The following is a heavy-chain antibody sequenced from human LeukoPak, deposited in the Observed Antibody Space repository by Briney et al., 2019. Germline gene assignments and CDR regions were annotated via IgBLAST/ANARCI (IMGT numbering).Heavy chain of an antibody. V-gene: IGHV4-4*07. Sequence: PSETLSLTCTVSGGSISSYYWSWIRQPAGKGLEWIGRIYTSGSTNCNPSLKSRVTMSVDTSKNQFSLKLSSVTAADTAVYYCAGGTRGYSYGYRFDYWGQGTLVTVSS. CDR1: GGSISSYY. CDR3: AGGTRGYSYGYRFDY. D-gene: IGHD5-18*01. CDR2: IYTSGST. J-gene: IGHJ4*02.